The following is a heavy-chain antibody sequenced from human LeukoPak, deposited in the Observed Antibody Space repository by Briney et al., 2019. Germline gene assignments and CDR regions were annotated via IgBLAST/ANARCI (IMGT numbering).Heavy chain of an antibody. V-gene: IGHV4-59*12. Sequence: PSETLSLTCTVSGGSISSYYWSWIRQPPGKGLEWIGYIYYNGGTNYNPSLKSRVTISVDTSKNQFSLKLSSVTAADTAVYYCARGLGFMTTVTYFDYWGQGTLVTVSS. J-gene: IGHJ4*02. CDR1: GGSISSYY. D-gene: IGHD4-17*01. CDR2: IYYNGGT. CDR3: ARGLGFMTTVTYFDY.